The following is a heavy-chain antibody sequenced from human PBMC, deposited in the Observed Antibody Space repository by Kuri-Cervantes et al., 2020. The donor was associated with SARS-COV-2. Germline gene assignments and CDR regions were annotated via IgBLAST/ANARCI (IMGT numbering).Heavy chain of an antibody. CDR3: ARANSNLITIFGVVTPTFDY. CDR2: INPNSGGT. CDR1: GYTFTGYY. V-gene: IGHV1-2*06. Sequence: ASVKVSCKASGYTFTGYYMHWVRQAPGQGLEWMGRINPNSGGTNYAQKFQGRVTMTRDTSISTAYMELSRLRSDDTAVYYCARANSNLITIFGVVTPTFDYWGQGTLVTVSS. D-gene: IGHD3-3*01. J-gene: IGHJ4*01.